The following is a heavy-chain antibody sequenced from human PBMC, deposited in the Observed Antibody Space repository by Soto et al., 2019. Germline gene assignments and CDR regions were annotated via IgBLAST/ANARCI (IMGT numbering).Heavy chain of an antibody. CDR2: ISGSGGST. CDR1: GFTFSSYA. V-gene: IGHV3-23*01. J-gene: IGHJ6*02. D-gene: IGHD6-13*01. Sequence: GGSLRLYCAASGFTFSSYAMSWVRQAPGKGLEWVSAISGSGGSTYYADSVKGRFTISRDNSKNTLYLQMNSLRAEDTAVYYCAKVAGIAAAGKVYYYYGMDVWGQGTTVTVSS. CDR3: AKVAGIAAAGKVYYYYGMDV.